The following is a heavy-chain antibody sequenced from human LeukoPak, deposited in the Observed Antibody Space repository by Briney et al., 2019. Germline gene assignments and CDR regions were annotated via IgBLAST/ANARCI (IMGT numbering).Heavy chain of an antibody. CDR1: GGSFRGYY. D-gene: IGHD4-11*01. CDR3: ARSTETTGFDY. V-gene: IGHV4-34*01. CDR2: INHSGST. J-gene: IGHJ4*02. Sequence: PSETLSLTCAVYGGSFRGYYWSWIREPPRKGLEWIGEINHSGSTNYNPSLKSRVTISVDTSKNQFSLKLSSVTAADTAVYYCARSTETTGFDYWGQGTLVTVSS.